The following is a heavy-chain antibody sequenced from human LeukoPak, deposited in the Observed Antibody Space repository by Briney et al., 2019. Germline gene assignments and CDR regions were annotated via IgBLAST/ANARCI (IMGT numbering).Heavy chain of an antibody. J-gene: IGHJ4*02. V-gene: IGHV3-33*06. CDR1: GFTFSSYA. CDR2: IWYDGSNK. Sequence: GGSLRLSCAASGFTFSSYAMSWVRQAPGKGLEWVAVIWYDGSNKDYADSVKGRFTISRDNSKNTLYLQMNSLRAEDTAVYYCAKGGLTRAYFDYWGQGTLVTVSS. CDR3: AKGGLTRAYFDY. D-gene: IGHD1-14*01.